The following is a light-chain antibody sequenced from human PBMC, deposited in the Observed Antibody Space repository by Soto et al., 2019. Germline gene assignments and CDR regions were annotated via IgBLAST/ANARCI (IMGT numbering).Light chain of an antibody. Sequence: QSALTQPASVSGSPGQSITISCTGTRSDVGGYNYVSWYQQHPGKAPKLMIYDVSTLPSGVSNRFSGSKSGNKASLTLSGLQAQHEADYCCRSYTSSRTLVSGTETKLTVL. CDR2: DVS. CDR1: RSDVGGYNY. V-gene: IGLV2-14*01. J-gene: IGLJ1*01. CDR3: RSYTSSRTLV.